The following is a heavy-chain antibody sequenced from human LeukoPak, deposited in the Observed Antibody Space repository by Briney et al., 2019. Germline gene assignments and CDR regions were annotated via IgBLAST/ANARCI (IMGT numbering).Heavy chain of an antibody. Sequence: GASVKVSCKASGYTFTSYAMNWVRQAPGQGLEWMGWINTNTGNPTYAQGFTERFVFSLDTTVSTAYLQISSLKAEDTAVYYCAREDNGDYVEPYYFDYWGQGTLVTVSS. V-gene: IGHV7-4-1*02. CDR2: INTNTGNP. CDR3: AREDNGDYVEPYYFDY. D-gene: IGHD4-17*01. CDR1: GYTFTSYA. J-gene: IGHJ4*02.